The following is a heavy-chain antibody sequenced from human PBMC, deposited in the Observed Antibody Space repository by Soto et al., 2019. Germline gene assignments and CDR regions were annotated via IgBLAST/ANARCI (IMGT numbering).Heavy chain of an antibody. V-gene: IGHV3-66*01. D-gene: IGHD2-2*01. CDR1: GFTISSNY. J-gene: IGHJ6*03. CDR2: IFSGGTT. Sequence: PGGSLRLSCAASGFTISSNYMIWVRQAPGKGLEWVSVIFSGGTTYYADSVKGRFTISRDNSKNTLYLQMSSLRVEDTAVYYCARELRDIVLVPAANYYMDVWGKGTTV. CDR3: ARELRDIVLVPAANYYMDV.